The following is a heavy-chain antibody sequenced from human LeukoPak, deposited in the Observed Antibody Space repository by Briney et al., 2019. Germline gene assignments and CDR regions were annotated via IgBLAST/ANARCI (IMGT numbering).Heavy chain of an antibody. Sequence: SETLSLTCTVSAGSIGKSLFYWGWLRQSPGKGLEWIGNIDYSGSIHDNASLKSRVTISVDTSKSQFSLKLSSMTAADTAVYYCARFTGDHDAFDIWGQGTMVTVSS. D-gene: IGHD7-27*01. CDR3: ARFTGDHDAFDI. J-gene: IGHJ3*02. CDR1: AGSIGKSLFY. CDR2: IDYSGSI. V-gene: IGHV4-39*07.